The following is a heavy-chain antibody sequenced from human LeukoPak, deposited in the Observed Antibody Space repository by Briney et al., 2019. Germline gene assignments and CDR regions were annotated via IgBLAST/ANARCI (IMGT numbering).Heavy chain of an antibody. CDR3: AKDVRGDGYNAFDY. Sequence: GGSLRLSCTASGFTFGDYAMSWVRQAPGKGLEWVGFIRSKAYGGIIEYAASVKGRFTISRDDSKNIAYLQMNSLRAEDTALYYCAKDVRGDGYNAFDYWGQGTLVTVSS. CDR1: GFTFGDYA. V-gene: IGHV3-49*04. J-gene: IGHJ4*02. D-gene: IGHD5-24*01. CDR2: IRSKAYGGII.